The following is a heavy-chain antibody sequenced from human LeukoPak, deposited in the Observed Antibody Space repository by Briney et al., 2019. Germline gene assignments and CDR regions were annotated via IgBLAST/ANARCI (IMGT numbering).Heavy chain of an antibody. J-gene: IGHJ4*02. Sequence: ASVKVSCKVSGYTLTELSMHWVRQAPGKGLEWMGGFDPEDGETIYAQKFQGRVTMTEDTPTDTAYMELSSLRSEDTAVYYCATRLLGGNDFDYWGQGTLVTVSS. CDR3: ATRLLGGNDFDY. CDR1: GYTLTELS. V-gene: IGHV1-24*01. CDR2: FDPEDGET. D-gene: IGHD4-23*01.